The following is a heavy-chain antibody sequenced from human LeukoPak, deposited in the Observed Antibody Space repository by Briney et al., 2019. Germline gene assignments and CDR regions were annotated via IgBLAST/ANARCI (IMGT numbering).Heavy chain of an antibody. J-gene: IGHJ4*02. D-gene: IGHD1-26*01. V-gene: IGHV3-30-3*01. CDR2: ISYDVSIR. CDR1: GFTFSNYA. Sequence: PGRSLRLSCAASGFTFSNYAMHWVRQAPGKGLEWVAFISYDVSIRSYADSVKGRFTISRDNSKNTLYLQMNSLRAEDTAVYYCASIVGATGSTRFDYWSQGTLVTVSS. CDR3: ASIVGATGSTRFDY.